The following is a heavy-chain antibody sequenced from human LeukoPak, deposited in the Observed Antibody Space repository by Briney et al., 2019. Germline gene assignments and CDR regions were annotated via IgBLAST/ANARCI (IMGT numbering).Heavy chain of an antibody. CDR2: INQDGSEK. V-gene: IGHV3-7*02. Sequence: GGSLRLSCAASGFTLSGNLMSWVRQAPGKGLEWVASINQDGSEKDYVDSVKGRFSISRDNARNSLYLQMNSLRGEDTAVYYCAKNHVSLDCRGQGTLVTVSS. CDR1: GFTLSGNL. D-gene: IGHD1-14*01. CDR3: AKNHVSLDC. J-gene: IGHJ4*02.